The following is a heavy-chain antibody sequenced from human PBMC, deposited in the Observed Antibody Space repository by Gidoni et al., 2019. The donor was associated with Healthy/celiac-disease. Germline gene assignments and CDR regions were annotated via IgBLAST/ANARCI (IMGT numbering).Heavy chain of an antibody. CDR2: INHSGST. J-gene: IGHJ4*02. CDR3: ARGPGEVFGERNVDY. CDR1: GGSFSGYY. Sequence: QVQLQQWGAGLLKPSETLSLTCAVYGGSFSGYYWSWIRQPPGKGLEWIGEINHSGSTNYNPSLKSRVTISVDTSKNQFSLKLSSVTAADTAVYYCARGPGEVFGERNVDYWGQGTLVTVSS. V-gene: IGHV4-34*01. D-gene: IGHD3-3*01.